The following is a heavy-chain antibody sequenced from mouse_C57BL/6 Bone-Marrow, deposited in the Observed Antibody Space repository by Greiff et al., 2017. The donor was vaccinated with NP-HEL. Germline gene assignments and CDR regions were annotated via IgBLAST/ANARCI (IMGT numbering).Heavy chain of an antibody. J-gene: IGHJ3*01. V-gene: IGHV1-7*01. Sequence: QVQLQQSGAELVKPGASVKLSCKASGYTFTSYWMHWVNQRPGQGLEWIGYINPSSGYTKYNQKFKDKATLTADKSSSTAYMKLSSLTDDDSAVYYCAREVRLAYWGQGTLVTVSA. D-gene: IGHD2-14*01. CDR2: INPSSGYT. CDR3: AREVRLAY. CDR1: GYTFTSYW.